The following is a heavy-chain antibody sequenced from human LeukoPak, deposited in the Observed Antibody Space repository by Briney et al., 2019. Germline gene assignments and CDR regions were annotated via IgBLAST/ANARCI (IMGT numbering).Heavy chain of an antibody. D-gene: IGHD6-6*01. CDR1: GFTFSSYG. CDR2: ISYDGSNK. J-gene: IGHJ6*02. V-gene: IGHV3-30*03. CDR3: AGGSSPYYYYRMDV. Sequence: GGSLRLSCAASGFTFSSYGMHWVRQAPGKGLEWVAVISYDGSNKYYADSVKGRFTISRDNSKNTLYLQMNSLRAEDTAVYYCAGGSSPYYYYRMDVWGQGTTVTVSS.